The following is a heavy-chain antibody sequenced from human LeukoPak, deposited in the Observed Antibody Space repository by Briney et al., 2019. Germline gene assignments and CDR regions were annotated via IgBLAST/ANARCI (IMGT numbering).Heavy chain of an antibody. V-gene: IGHV3-23*01. CDR2: ISGSGGSI. D-gene: IGHD2-21*01. J-gene: IGHJ4*02. Sequence: PGGSLRLSCAASGFTFSNYAMSWVRQAPGKGLEWGSTISGSGGSIYYADSVKGRFTISRDNSKNTLYLQVNSLRAEDTAVYYCAKGAIPLIRFDSWGQGTLVTVSS. CDR1: GFTFSNYA. CDR3: AKGAIPLIRFDS.